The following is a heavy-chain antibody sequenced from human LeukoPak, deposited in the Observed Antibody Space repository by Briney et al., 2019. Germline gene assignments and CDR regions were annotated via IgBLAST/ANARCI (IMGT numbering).Heavy chain of an antibody. V-gene: IGHV4-39*01. D-gene: IGHD6-13*01. J-gene: IGHJ4*02. CDR1: GGSISSSSYY. CDR2: ICYSGST. CDR3: ARRRYGSSWSDY. Sequence: SETLSLTCTVSGGSISSSSYYWGWIRQPPGKGLEWIGSICYSGSTYYNPSFKSRVSISVDTSKNQFSLKVRSVTAADTAVYYCARRRYGSSWSDYWGQGILVTVSS.